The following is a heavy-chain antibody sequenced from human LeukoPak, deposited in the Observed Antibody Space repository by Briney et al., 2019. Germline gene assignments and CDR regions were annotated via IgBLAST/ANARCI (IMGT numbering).Heavy chain of an antibody. CDR1: GFAFSSYG. J-gene: IGHJ2*01. D-gene: IGHD5-18*01. Sequence: GRFLRLSCAASGFAFSSYGMHWVRQAPGKGLEWVAIISYDGSNKYYADSVKGRFTISRDNSKNTLYLQMNSLRAEDTAVYYCAKPGRNSEYSYDPWYFDLWGRGTLVTVSS. V-gene: IGHV3-30*18. CDR2: ISYDGSNK. CDR3: AKPGRNSEYSYDPWYFDL.